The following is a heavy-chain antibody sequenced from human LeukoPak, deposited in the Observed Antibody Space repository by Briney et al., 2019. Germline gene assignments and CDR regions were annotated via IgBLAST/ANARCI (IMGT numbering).Heavy chain of an antibody. V-gene: IGHV3-48*01. CDR3: ARDLGGGYFDY. Sequence: GSLRPSFSASGFTFRNLSNNWVRQAPGEGPGVVSYISSSSSTIYYADSVKGRFTISRDNAKNSLYLQMNSLRAEDTAVYYCARDLGGGYFDYWGQGTLVTVSS. D-gene: IGHD3-10*01. CDR1: GFTFRNLS. CDR2: ISSSSSTI. J-gene: IGHJ4*02.